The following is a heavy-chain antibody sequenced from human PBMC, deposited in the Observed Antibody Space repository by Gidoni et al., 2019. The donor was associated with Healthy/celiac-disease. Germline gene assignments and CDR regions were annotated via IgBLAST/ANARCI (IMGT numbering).Heavy chain of an antibody. CDR2: IKSKTDGGTT. Sequence: EVQLVESGGGLVKPGGSLRLSCAASGFTFSTAWLSWVRQAPGKGLGWVGRIKSKTDGGTTDYAAPVKGRFTISRDDSKNTLYLQMNSLKTEDTAVYYCTTDLQQLVVRDYYGMDVWGQGTTVTVSS. CDR1: GFTFSTAW. J-gene: IGHJ6*02. CDR3: TTDLQQLVVRDYYGMDV. D-gene: IGHD6-13*01. V-gene: IGHV3-15*01.